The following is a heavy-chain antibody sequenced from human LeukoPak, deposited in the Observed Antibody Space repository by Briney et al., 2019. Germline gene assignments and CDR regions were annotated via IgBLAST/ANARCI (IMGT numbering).Heavy chain of an antibody. Sequence: GGSLRLSCAASGFTFSNYAMSWVRQAPGKGLEWVSGISGSGGSTYYADSVKGRFTISRDNSKNTLYLQMNSLRAEDTAVYYCAKDITQSWYYYGMDVWGQGTTVTVSS. V-gene: IGHV3-23*01. CDR2: ISGSGGST. CDR1: GFTFSNYA. D-gene: IGHD1-14*01. J-gene: IGHJ6*02. CDR3: AKDITQSWYYYGMDV.